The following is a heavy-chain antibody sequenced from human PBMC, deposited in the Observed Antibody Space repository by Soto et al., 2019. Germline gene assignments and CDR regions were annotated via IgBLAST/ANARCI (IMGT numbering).Heavy chain of an antibody. V-gene: IGHV3-23*01. CDR2: ISGSGGST. J-gene: IGHJ5*02. CDR1: GFTISSYA. D-gene: IGHD2-2*02. CDR3: AKDPRGYCSSTSCYTGLT. Sequence: PGGSLRLSCAASGFTISSYAMSWARQAPGKGLEWVSAISGSGGSTYYADSVKGRFTISRDNSKNTPSLQLNSLRAEDTAVYYCAKDPRGYCSSTSCYTGLTWGQGT.